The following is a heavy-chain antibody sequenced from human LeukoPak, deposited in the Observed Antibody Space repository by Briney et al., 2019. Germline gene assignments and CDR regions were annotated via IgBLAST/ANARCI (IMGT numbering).Heavy chain of an antibody. D-gene: IGHD3-22*01. CDR1: GGSISSSSYY. CDR2: IYYRGIT. V-gene: IGHV4-39*07. Sequence: PSETLSLTCTVSGGSISSSSYYWGWIRQPPGKGLEWIGSIYYRGITYYNPSLKSRVTISVDTSKNQFSLKLSSVTAADTAVYNCARVVYDSSTYPKSYFDFWGQGTLVTVSS. CDR3: ARVVYDSSTYPKSYFDF. J-gene: IGHJ4*02.